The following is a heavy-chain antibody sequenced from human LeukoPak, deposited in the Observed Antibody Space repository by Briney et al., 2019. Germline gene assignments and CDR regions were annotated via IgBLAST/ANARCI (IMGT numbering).Heavy chain of an antibody. J-gene: IGHJ6*03. CDR1: GYTFTGYY. Sequence: ASVKVSCKASGYTFTGYYMHWVRQAPGQGLEWMGWINPNSGGTNYAQKFQGRVTMTGDTSISTAYMELSRLRSDDTAVYYCARSPAYCSGGSCYVGIYYYYYMDVWGKGTTVTISS. CDR2: INPNSGGT. CDR3: ARSPAYCSGGSCYVGIYYYYYMDV. D-gene: IGHD2-15*01. V-gene: IGHV1-2*02.